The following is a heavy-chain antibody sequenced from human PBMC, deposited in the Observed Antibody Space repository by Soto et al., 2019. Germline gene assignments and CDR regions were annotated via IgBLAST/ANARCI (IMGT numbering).Heavy chain of an antibody. D-gene: IGHD3-3*01. CDR3: ARGAVLRFLEWLSSGVWFDP. J-gene: IGHJ5*02. CDR1: GGTFSSYA. CDR2: IIPIFGTA. Sequence: SVKVSCKASGGTFSSYAISWVRQAPGQGLEWMGGIIPIFGTANYAQKFQGRVTITADKSTSTAYMELSSLRSEDTAVYYCARGAVLRFLEWLSSGVWFDPWGQGTLVTV. V-gene: IGHV1-69*06.